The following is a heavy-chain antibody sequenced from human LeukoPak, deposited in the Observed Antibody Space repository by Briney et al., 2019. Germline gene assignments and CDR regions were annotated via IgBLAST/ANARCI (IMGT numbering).Heavy chain of an antibody. V-gene: IGHV1-8*01. CDR1: GYTFTSYD. CDR2: MNPNSGNT. D-gene: IGHD4/OR15-4a*01. J-gene: IGHJ5*02. CDR3: ARKNYGSNRWFDP. Sequence: ASVKVSCKASGYTFTSYDINWVRQAPGQGLEWMGWMNPNSGNTGYAQKFQGRVTMTRNTSVSTAYMELSSLRSEDTAVYYCARKNYGSNRWFDPWGQGTLVTVSS.